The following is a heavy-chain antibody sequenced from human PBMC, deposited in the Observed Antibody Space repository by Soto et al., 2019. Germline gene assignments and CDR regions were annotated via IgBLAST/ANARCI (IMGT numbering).Heavy chain of an antibody. J-gene: IGHJ4*02. CDR3: ATHTGSPNGYLY. CDR1: GYSFTNYL. D-gene: IGHD1-1*01. Sequence: GESLKISCQGSGYSFTNYLIGWVRQMPGKGLEWMGIIYPGDSGTRYSPSFQGQVTISADRSFITDYLQWSSLKASDTAIYYCATHTGSPNGYLYWGQGTLVTVSS. V-gene: IGHV5-51*01. CDR2: IYPGDSGT.